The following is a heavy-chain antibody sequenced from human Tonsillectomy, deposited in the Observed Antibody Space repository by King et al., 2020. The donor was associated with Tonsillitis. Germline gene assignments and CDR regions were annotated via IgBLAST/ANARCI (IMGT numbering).Heavy chain of an antibody. D-gene: IGHD3-10*01. CDR3: ARNRGWTPGTFEI. V-gene: IGHV5-10-1*03. J-gene: IGHJ3*02. CDR1: GYEFSTYW. Sequence: QLVQSGAEAKKPGESLRISCQGSGYEFSTYWITWVRQVPGQGLQWLGRIDPSDSYTNYSPSFKGHAIISVDNSINTAYLQWSSLKASDTAIYYCARNRGWTPGTFEIWGQGTMVTVSS. CDR2: IDPSDSYT.